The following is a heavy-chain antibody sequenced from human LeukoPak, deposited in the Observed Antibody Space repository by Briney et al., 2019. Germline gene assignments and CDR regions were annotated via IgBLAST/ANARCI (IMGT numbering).Heavy chain of an antibody. Sequence: GGSLRLSCAASGFTFSSYEMNWVRQAPGKGLEWVSYISSSNSNINYADSVKGRFTISRDNARNSLYLQMNSLRAEDTAVYYCARGGAARPDIWGQGTMVTVSS. CDR2: ISSSNSNI. CDR3: ARGGAARPDI. V-gene: IGHV3-48*01. J-gene: IGHJ3*02. CDR1: GFTFSSYE. D-gene: IGHD6-6*01.